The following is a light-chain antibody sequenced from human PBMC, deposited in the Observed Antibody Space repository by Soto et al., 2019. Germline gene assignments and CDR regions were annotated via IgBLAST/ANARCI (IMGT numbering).Light chain of an antibody. J-gene: IGKJ1*01. Sequence: EIVMTQSPATLSVSPGERATLSCRASQSVSSNLAGYQQKPGQAPMLLIYGASTRATGIPARFSGSGSGTEFTLTISSLQSEEFAVYYCQQYNNWPPWTFGQGTKVEIK. V-gene: IGKV3-15*01. CDR1: QSVSSN. CDR2: GAS. CDR3: QQYNNWPPWT.